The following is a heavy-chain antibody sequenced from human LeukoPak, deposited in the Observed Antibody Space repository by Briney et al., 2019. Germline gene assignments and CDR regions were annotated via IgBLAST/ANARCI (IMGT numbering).Heavy chain of an antibody. D-gene: IGHD3-9*01. J-gene: IGHJ3*02. CDR2: IIPIFGTA. Sequence: SVKVSCKASGGTFSSYAISWVRQAPGQGLEWMGGIIPIFGTANYAQKFQGRVTITADKSTSTAYMELSSLRSEDTAVYYCARTPTDRYHDAFDIWGQGTMVTVSS. V-gene: IGHV1-69*06. CDR1: GGTFSSYA. CDR3: ARTPTDRYHDAFDI.